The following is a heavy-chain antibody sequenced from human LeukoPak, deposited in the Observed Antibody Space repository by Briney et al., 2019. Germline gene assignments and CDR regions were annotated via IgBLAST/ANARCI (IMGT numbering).Heavy chain of an antibody. CDR2: ISSSSSYI. CDR1: GFTFSSYS. J-gene: IGHJ4*02. CDR3: AKAVAGENEEFDY. V-gene: IGHV3-21*01. D-gene: IGHD6-19*01. Sequence: PGGSLRISCAASGFTFSSYSMNWVRQAPGKGLEWVSSISSSSSYIYYADSVKGRFTISRDNAKNSLYLQMNSLRAEDTAVYYCAKAVAGENEEFDYWGQGTLVTVSS.